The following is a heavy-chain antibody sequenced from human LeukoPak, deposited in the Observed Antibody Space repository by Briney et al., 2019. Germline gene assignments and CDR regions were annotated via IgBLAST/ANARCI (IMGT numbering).Heavy chain of an antibody. CDR2: IDPSDSYA. CDR1: GYSFTTYW. V-gene: IGHV5-10-1*01. Sequence: GESLRISCKGSGYSFTTYWISWVRQMPGKGLEWMGRIDPSDSYATYGPSFQGHVTISVAKSISTAYLQWSSLKASDTAMYYCARRAGGNWAFDIWGQGTRVTVSS. CDR3: ARRAGGNWAFDI. J-gene: IGHJ3*02. D-gene: IGHD4-23*01.